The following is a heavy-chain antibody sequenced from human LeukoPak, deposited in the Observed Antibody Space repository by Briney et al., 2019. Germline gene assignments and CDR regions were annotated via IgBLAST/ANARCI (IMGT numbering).Heavy chain of an antibody. D-gene: IGHD3-10*01. CDR1: GGTFGSYA. CDR3: ARLMVRGVITTDY. V-gene: IGHV1-69*13. CDR2: IIPIFGTA. J-gene: IGHJ4*02. Sequence: ASVKVSCKASGGTFGSYAISWVRQAPGQGLEWMGGIIPIFGTANYAQKFRGRVTITADESTSTAYMELSSLRSEDTAVYYYARLMVRGVITTDYWGQGTLVTVSS.